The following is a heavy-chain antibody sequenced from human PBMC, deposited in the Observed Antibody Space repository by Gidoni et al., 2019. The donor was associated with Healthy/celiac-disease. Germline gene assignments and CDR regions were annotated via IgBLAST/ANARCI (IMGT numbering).Heavy chain of an antibody. J-gene: IGHJ6*02. CDR3: ARPEDYSNYRLAYYDYGMDV. V-gene: IGHV3-33*01. CDR2: VWYDGSNK. Sequence: QVQLVESGGGVVQPGRSLRLSCAAAGVTFSSYGMPWVRQAPGKGLEWVAVVWYDGSNKYYADSVKGRFTISRDNSKNTLYLQMNSLRAEDTAVYYCARPEDYSNYRLAYYDYGMDVWGQGTTVTVSS. D-gene: IGHD4-4*01. CDR1: GVTFSSYG.